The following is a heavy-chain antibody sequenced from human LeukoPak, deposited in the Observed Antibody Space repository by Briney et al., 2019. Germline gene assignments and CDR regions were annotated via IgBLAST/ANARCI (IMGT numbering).Heavy chain of an antibody. V-gene: IGHV1-8*01. CDR2: MNPNSGNT. CDR1: GYTFTSYD. CDR3: ARDFWGITIFGVVRYSWFDP. D-gene: IGHD3-3*01. Sequence: VKVSCKASGYTFTSYDINWVRQATGQGLEWMGWMNPNSGNTGYAQKFQGRVTMTRNTSISTAYMELSSLRSEDTAVYYCARDFWGITIFGVVRYSWFDPWGQGTLVTVSS. J-gene: IGHJ5*02.